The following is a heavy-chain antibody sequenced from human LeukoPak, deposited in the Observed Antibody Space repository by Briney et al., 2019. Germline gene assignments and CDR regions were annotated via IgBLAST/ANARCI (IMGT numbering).Heavy chain of an antibody. CDR3: ARDLWGYSSSPGDY. J-gene: IGHJ4*02. Sequence: ASVKVSCKASGNIFTTYALNWVRQAPGQGLEWMGWINTNTGDPTYAQGFTGRFVFSLDTSVNTAYLQISSLKAEDTAVYYCARDLWGYSSSPGDYWGQGTLVTVSS. V-gene: IGHV7-4-1*02. CDR1: GNIFTTYA. CDR2: INTNTGDP. D-gene: IGHD6-6*01.